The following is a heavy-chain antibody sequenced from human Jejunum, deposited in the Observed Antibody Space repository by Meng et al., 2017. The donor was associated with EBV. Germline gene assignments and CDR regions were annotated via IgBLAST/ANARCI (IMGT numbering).Heavy chain of an antibody. CDR3: AKLTRA. Sequence: EGAVVGAGGGLVQPGGSLRLSCAASGFTFSSSAMSWVRQAPGKGLEWVSSIGGSGGATYYADSVKGRFTISRDNSKSTLYLQMNSLRAEDTAVYYCAKLTRAWGQGTLVTVSS. J-gene: IGHJ5*02. CDR2: IGGSGGAT. V-gene: IGHV3-23*04. CDR1: GFTFSSSA. D-gene: IGHD1/OR15-1a*01.